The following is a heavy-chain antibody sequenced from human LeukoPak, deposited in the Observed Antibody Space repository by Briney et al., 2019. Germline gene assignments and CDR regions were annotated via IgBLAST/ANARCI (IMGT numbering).Heavy chain of an antibody. CDR1: GFTFSSYS. CDR3: ARGGSSWYSLFNY. J-gene: IGHJ4*02. CDR2: ISSSSSYI. Sequence: GGSLRLSCAASGFTFSSYSMNWVRQAPGKGLEWVSSISSSSSYIYYADSVKGRFTISRDNAKNSLYLQMNSLRAEDTAVYYCARGGSSWYSLFNYWGQGTLVTVSS. V-gene: IGHV3-21*01. D-gene: IGHD6-13*01.